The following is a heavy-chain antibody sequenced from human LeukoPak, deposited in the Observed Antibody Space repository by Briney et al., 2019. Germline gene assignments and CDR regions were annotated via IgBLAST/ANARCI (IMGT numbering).Heavy chain of an antibody. D-gene: IGHD3-16*01. J-gene: IGHJ4*02. CDR3: ATRNLFTRGDDY. CDR1: GGSITSDKFY. CDR2: FYYSGKT. Sequence: SETLSLTCTVSGGSITSDKFYWGWIRQPPGKGLEWIGSFYYSGKTYYNLSLKGRVTISVDTSKSQFSLKLTSVTAADTAVYYCATRNLFTRGDDYWSPGTLVTVSS. V-gene: IGHV4-39*01.